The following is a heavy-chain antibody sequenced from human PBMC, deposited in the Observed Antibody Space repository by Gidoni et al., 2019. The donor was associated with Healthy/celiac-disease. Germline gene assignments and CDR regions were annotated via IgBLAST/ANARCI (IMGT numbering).Heavy chain of an antibody. CDR1: GFTFSSYS. J-gene: IGHJ4*02. CDR3: ARERDFVVVTAFDY. Sequence: EVQLVESGGGLVKPGGSLSLSCAASGFTFSSYSMNWVRQAPGKGLEWVSSISSSSSYIYYADSVKGRFTISRGNAKNSLYLQMNSLRAEDTAVYYCARERDFVVVTAFDYWGQGTLVTVSS. CDR2: ISSSSSYI. D-gene: IGHD2-21*02. V-gene: IGHV3-21*01.